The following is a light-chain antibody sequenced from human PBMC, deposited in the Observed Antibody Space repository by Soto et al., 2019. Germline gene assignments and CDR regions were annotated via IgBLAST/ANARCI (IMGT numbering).Light chain of an antibody. J-gene: IGKJ2*01. CDR1: QSVSIY. Sequence: DIQMTQSPSSLSASVGERVTITCRTSQSVSIYVNWYQQKPGKAPILLIYASSSLQSGVPSRFSGSGSGTAFTLSISSLEPEDFATYYCQQSYSTPTFGQGTKVEIK. V-gene: IGKV1-39*01. CDR2: ASS. CDR3: QQSYSTPT.